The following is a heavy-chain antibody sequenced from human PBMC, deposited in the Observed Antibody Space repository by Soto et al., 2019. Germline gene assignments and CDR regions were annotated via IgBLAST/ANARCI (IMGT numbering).Heavy chain of an antibody. D-gene: IGHD5-12*01. J-gene: IGHJ4*02. Sequence: QLQLQESGSGLVKPSQTLSLTCAVSGGSISSGGYSWSWIRQPPGKGLEWIGYIYHSGSTYYNPSLKRRVTQTVSRSKNPVFPKLSLGAAAGKAGDFCSAGGGLPRYYWGQGTLVTVSS. CDR1: GGSISSGGYS. CDR2: IYHSGST. V-gene: IGHV4-30-2*01. CDR3: SAGGGLPRYY.